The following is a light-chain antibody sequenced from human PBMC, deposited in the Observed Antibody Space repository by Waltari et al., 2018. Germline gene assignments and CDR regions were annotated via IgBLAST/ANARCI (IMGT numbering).Light chain of an antibody. J-gene: IGLJ2*01. CDR2: TNN. CDR1: SSNIGSNT. CDR3: AAWDDNLSGYVV. Sequence: QSVLTQPPSASGTPGQRVTISCSGSSSNIGSNTVNWYQKLPGTAPQLLIYTNNQRPSGVPDRFSGSKSGTSASLAISGLQSEDEADYYCAAWDDNLSGYVVFGGGTKLTVL. V-gene: IGLV1-44*01.